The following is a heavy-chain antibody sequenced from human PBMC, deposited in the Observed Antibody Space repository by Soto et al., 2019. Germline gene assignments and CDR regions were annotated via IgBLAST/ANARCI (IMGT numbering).Heavy chain of an antibody. J-gene: IGHJ6*02. CDR2: ISYDGNKK. V-gene: IGHV3-30-3*01. D-gene: IGHD4-17*01. CDR3: ASDHDYGIYYYYGMGV. CDR1: GFTFSNYA. Sequence: QVQLVESGGGVVQPGRSLRLSCAASGFTFSNYAMHWVRQAPGKGLEWVAVISYDGNKKYYADSVKGRFTISRDNSKNTLYLQMNSLRTEDTAVYYCASDHDYGIYYYYGMGVWGQGTTVTVSS.